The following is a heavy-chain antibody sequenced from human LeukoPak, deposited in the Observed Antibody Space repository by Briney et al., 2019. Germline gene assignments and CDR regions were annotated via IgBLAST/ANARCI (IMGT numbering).Heavy chain of an antibody. Sequence: GASVKVSCKASGYTFTSYGISWVRQAPGQGLEWMGWISAYNGNTNYAQKLQGRVTMTTDTSTSTAYMELRSLRSDDTAVYYCAREAYCSSTSCNPRVVEYYYMDVWGKGTTVTISS. D-gene: IGHD2-2*01. CDR1: GYTFTSYG. CDR2: ISAYNGNT. CDR3: AREAYCSSTSCNPRVVEYYYMDV. V-gene: IGHV1-18*01. J-gene: IGHJ6*03.